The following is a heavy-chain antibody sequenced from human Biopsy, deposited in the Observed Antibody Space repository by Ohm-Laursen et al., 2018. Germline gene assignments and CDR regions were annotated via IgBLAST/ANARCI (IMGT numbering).Heavy chain of an antibody. CDR1: GFSLTNYT. V-gene: IGHV3-72*01. D-gene: IGHD2-2*02. CDR3: AKGGYCTTSSCYMDLDY. J-gene: IGHJ4*02. CDR2: SRDKAKNYTA. Sequence: SQRLSCSASGFSLTNYTINWVRQAPGKGLEWVGRSRDKAKNYTAEYAASVKGRFTISRDESETSLYLQMSSLSAEDTAFYYCAKGGYCTTSSCYMDLDYWGQGTLVTVSS.